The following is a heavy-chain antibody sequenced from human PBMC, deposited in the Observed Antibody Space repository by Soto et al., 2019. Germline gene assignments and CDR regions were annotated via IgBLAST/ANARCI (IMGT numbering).Heavy chain of an antibody. J-gene: IGHJ6*03. Sequence: GGSLRLSCAASGFTFSGSAMHWVRQASGKGLEWVGRIRSKANSCATAYAASVKGRFTISRDDSKNTAYLQMNSLNTEDTAVYYCTRTQTDLYYYYYMDVWGKGTTVTVSS. CDR1: GFTFSGSA. CDR2: IRSKANSCAT. CDR3: TRTQTDLYYYYYMDV. V-gene: IGHV3-73*01.